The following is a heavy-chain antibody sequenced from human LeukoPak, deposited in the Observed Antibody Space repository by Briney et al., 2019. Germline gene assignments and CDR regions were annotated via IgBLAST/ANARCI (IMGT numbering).Heavy chain of an antibody. V-gene: IGHV1-8*01. CDR2: MNPNSGNT. CDR3: ARGDYDFWSGRNWFDP. J-gene: IGHJ5*02. Sequence: ASVKVSCKASGYTFTSYDINWVRQATGQGLEWMGWMNPNSGNTGYAQKFQGRVTMTRNTSISTAYMELSSLRSEDTAVYYCARGDYDFWSGRNWFDPWGQGTLVTVSS. CDR1: GYTFTSYD. D-gene: IGHD3-3*01.